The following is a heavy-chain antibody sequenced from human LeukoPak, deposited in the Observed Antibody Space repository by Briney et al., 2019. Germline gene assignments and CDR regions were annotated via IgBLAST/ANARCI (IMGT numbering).Heavy chain of an antibody. D-gene: IGHD3-16*01. J-gene: IGHJ4*02. Sequence: PSGTLSLTCAVSGGSISSSNWWSWIRQPPGKGLEWIGEVNHSGSTNYSPSLKSRVTISVDTSKNQFSLKLSSVTAADTAVYFCARAPPPGATAYGVVDYWGQGTLVTVSS. V-gene: IGHV4-4*02. CDR3: ARAPPPGATAYGVVDY. CDR1: GGSISSSNW. CDR2: VNHSGST.